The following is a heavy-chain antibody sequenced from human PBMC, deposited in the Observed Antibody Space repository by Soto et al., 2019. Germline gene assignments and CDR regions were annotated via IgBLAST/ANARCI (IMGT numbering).Heavy chain of an antibody. CDR1: GFTLSGRS. CDR3: ARGWFSPDV. V-gene: IGHV3-74*01. J-gene: IGHJ6*04. D-gene: IGHD3-10*01. Sequence: VQLVESGGGLVQPGGSLRLSCAASGFTLSGRSMHWVRQAPGKGLVWVSGIDNAGTDSTYADSVKGRFTSSRDNAKNMLYLQMNSLRVEDTAVYYCARGWFSPDVWGKGTTVTVSS. CDR2: IDNAGTDS.